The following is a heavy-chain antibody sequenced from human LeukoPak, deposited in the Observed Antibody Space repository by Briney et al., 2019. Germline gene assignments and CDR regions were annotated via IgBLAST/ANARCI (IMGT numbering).Heavy chain of an antibody. CDR2: ISYDGSNK. CDR3: AKGCDSSGEQPVDY. V-gene: IGHV3-30*18. J-gene: IGHJ4*02. CDR1: GFTFSSYG. Sequence: GGSLRLSCAASGFTFSSYGMHWVRQAPGKGLEWVAVISYDGSNKYYADSVKGRFTISRDNSKNTLYLQMNSLRAEDTAVYYCAKGCDSSGEQPVDYWGQGTLVTVSS. D-gene: IGHD3-22*01.